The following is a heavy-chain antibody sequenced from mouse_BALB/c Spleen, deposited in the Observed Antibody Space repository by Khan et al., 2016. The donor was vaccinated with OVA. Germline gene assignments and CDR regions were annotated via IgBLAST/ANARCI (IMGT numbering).Heavy chain of an antibody. J-gene: IGHJ3*01. CDR2: LWAGGST. Sequence: VQLQESGPGLVAPSQSLSITCTVSGFSLTSYGVHWVRQPPGKGLEWLGVLWAGGSTNYNSALMSRLSISKDNPKNQVFLKMNSLQTDDTAMYYCARPYYGSAWFAYWGQGTLVTVSA. CDR1: GFSLTSYG. V-gene: IGHV2-9*02. CDR3: ARPYYGSAWFAY. D-gene: IGHD1-1*01.